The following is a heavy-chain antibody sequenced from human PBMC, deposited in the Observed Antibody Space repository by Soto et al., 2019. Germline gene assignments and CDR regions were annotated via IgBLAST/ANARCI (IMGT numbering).Heavy chain of an antibody. CDR2: INTDGSST. D-gene: IGHD3-10*01. V-gene: IGHV3-74*01. J-gene: IGHJ4*02. CDR1: GFTFSSFW. Sequence: EVQLVESGGGLVQPGGSLGLSCAVSGFTFSSFWMHWVRQAPGEGLVWVSRINTDGSSTSYADSVKGRFTISRDNAKNTLYLQMNSLRVEDTAMYYSAKRGVDTFGLAYWGQGTLVTVSS. CDR3: AKRGVDTFGLAY.